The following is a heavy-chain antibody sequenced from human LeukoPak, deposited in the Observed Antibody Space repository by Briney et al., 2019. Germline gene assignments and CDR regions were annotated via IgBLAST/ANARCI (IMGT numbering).Heavy chain of an antibody. J-gene: IGHJ4*02. V-gene: IGHV4-39*07. CDR2: IYYSGST. Sequence: PSETLSLTCTVSGGSISSSSYYWGWIRQPPGEGLEWIGSIYYSGSTYYNPSLKSRVTISVDTSKNQFSLKLSSVTAADTAVYYCASERATGLAYCGGDCYPTLVYWGQGTLVTVSS. CDR1: GGSISSSSYY. CDR3: ASERATGLAYCGGDCYPTLVY. D-gene: IGHD2-21*02.